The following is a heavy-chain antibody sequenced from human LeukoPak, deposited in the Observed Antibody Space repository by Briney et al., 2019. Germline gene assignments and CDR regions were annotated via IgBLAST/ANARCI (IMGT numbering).Heavy chain of an antibody. D-gene: IGHD4/OR15-4a*01. CDR1: GFTFSSYS. Sequence: PGGSLRLSCAASGFTFSSYSMNWVRQAPGKGLEWVSSISSSSSYIYYADSVKGRFTISRDNAKNSLYLQMTSLRAEDTALYYCARRAGAYSHPYDYWGQGTLVTVSS. CDR3: ARRAGAYSHPYDY. V-gene: IGHV3-21*01. J-gene: IGHJ4*02. CDR2: ISSSSSYI.